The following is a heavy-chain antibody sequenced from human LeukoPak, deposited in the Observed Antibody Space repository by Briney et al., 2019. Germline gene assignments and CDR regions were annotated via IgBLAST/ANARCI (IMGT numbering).Heavy chain of an antibody. CDR2: IYTSRST. J-gene: IGHJ4*02. CDR3: ARERRFTKRAVAGPFDY. V-gene: IGHV4-4*07. Sequence: SETLSLTSTVSGGSIRSYYWSCIRQPPGKRLECIGRIYTSRSTNYNPSLKSRVTMSVDTSKNQFSLKLSSVTAADTAVYYCARERRFTKRAVAGPFDYWGQGTLVTVSS. CDR1: GGSIRSYY. D-gene: IGHD6-19*01.